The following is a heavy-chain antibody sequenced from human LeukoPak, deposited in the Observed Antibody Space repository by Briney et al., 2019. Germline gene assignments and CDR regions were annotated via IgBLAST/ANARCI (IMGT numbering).Heavy chain of an antibody. V-gene: IGHV1-69*13. Sequence: ASLKVSCKASGGTFSSYAISWVRQAPGHGLEWMGWIIPIFGTANYAQKFQGRVTITADESTSTAYMELSSLRSEDTAVYYCARDRRHYYDSSGYRFDYWGQGTLVTVSS. CDR3: ARDRRHYYDSSGYRFDY. CDR1: GGTFSSYA. J-gene: IGHJ4*02. CDR2: IIPIFGTA. D-gene: IGHD3-22*01.